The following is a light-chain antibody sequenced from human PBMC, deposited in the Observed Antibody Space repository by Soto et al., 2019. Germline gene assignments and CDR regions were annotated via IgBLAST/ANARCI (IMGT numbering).Light chain of an antibody. V-gene: IGKV1-5*03. CDR1: QSISSW. CDR2: KAS. Sequence: DIQMTQSPSTLSASVGDRVTITCRASQSISSWLAWYQQKPGKAPKLLIYKASSLESGVPSRFSGSGSGTVFTLTISCVMDDDFAGYYCHQYNGLYTFGQGTNLEIK. CDR3: HQYNGLYT. J-gene: IGKJ2*01.